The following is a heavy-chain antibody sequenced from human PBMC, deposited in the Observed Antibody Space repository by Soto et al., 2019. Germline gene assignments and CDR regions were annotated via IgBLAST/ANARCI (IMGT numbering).Heavy chain of an antibody. CDR1: GFVFSDYA. D-gene: IGHD6-19*01. CDR3: ARSEGPVADYYGIDV. CDR2: ISHDGINK. J-gene: IGHJ6*02. V-gene: IGHV3-30*01. Sequence: VGSLRLSCAASGFVFSDYAMHWVRQGPVKGLEWVSVISHDGINKNYADSVRGRFTISRDNSKNTVYLQMNSLRGEDSAVYYCARSEGPVADYYGIDVLGQGTTVTVSS.